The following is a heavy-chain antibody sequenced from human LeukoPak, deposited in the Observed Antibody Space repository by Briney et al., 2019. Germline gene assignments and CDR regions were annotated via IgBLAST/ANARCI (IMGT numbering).Heavy chain of an antibody. J-gene: IGHJ6*03. CDR3: AKTTVASEEYFYYYMDV. Sequence: ASVKVSCKTSGYTFTSYGLSWVRQAPGQGLEWMGCIITYNGNTYYSQKLQGRVTMTTDTSTSTAYMELRSLRSDDTAVYYCAKTTVASEEYFYYYMDVWGKGTTVTVSS. CDR2: IITYNGNT. CDR1: GYTFTSYG. V-gene: IGHV1-18*01. D-gene: IGHD4-23*01.